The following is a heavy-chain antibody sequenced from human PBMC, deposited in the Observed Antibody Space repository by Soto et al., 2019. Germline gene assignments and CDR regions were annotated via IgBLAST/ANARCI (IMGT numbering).Heavy chain of an antibody. CDR2: TYYRSKWYN. J-gene: IGHJ6*02. D-gene: IGHD6-19*01. CDR1: GDSVSSNRAA. CDR3: ARDEGSGSYYYSYGMDV. Sequence: SHTLSLSGVISGDSVSSNRAASNWIRQSPSRGLEWLGRTYYRSKWYNDYAESVKSRITINPDTSKNQFSLQLNSVTPEDTAVHYCARDEGSGSYYYSYGMDVWGQGTTVTVSS. V-gene: IGHV6-1*01.